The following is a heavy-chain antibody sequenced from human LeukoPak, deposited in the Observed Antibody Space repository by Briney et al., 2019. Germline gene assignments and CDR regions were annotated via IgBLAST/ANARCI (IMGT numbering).Heavy chain of an antibody. D-gene: IGHD3-22*01. V-gene: IGHV4-59*01. CDR2: IYYSGST. CDR3: ARGPRGDYYDSSGYYYRAKRGWFDP. Sequence: SETLSLTCTVSGGSISSYYWSWIWQPPGKGLEWIGYIYYSGSTNYNPSLKSRVTISVDTSKNQFSLKLSSVTAADTAVYYCARGPRGDYYDSSGYYYRAKRGWFDPWGQGTLVTVSS. CDR1: GGSISSYY. J-gene: IGHJ5*02.